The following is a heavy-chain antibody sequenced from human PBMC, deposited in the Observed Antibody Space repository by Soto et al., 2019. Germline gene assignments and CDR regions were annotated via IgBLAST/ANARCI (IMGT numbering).Heavy chain of an antibody. CDR1: GYTFTIYG. V-gene: IGHV1-18*04. D-gene: IGHD3-22*01. Sequence: QVQLVQSGAEVKKPGASVKVSCKASGYTFTIYGISWVRQAPGQGLERMGWISGYNGNTDYAQNLQDRVTLTTDASTSSGYMELRSLRSDDTAVYYCARVDYYDSSGYYGYWGQGTLITVSS. CDR3: ARVDYYDSSGYYGY. J-gene: IGHJ4*02. CDR2: ISGYNGNT.